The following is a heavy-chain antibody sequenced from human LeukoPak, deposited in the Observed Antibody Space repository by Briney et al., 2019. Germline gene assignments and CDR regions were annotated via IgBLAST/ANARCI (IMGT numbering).Heavy chain of an antibody. CDR2: IVVGSGNT. V-gene: IGHV1-58*01. CDR3: AARNAYGDYTLYFDY. Sequence: SVKVSCKASGFTFTSSAVQWVRQARGQRLEWIGWIVVGSGNTNYAQKLQERVTITRDMSTSTAYMELSSLRSEDTAVYYCAARNAYGDYTLYFDYWGQGTLVTVSS. J-gene: IGHJ4*02. CDR1: GFTFTSSA. D-gene: IGHD4-17*01.